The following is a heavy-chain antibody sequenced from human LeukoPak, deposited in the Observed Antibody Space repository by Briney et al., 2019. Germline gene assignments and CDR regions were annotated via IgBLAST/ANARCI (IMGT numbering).Heavy chain of an antibody. CDR3: ARGNVDTAMVNLDYFDY. D-gene: IGHD5-18*01. CDR1: GGTFSSYA. CDR2: IIPILGIA. V-gene: IGHV1-69*04. J-gene: IGHJ4*02. Sequence: SVKVSCKASGGTFSSYAISWVRQAPGQGLEWMGRIIPILGIANYAQKFQGRVTITADKSTSTAYMELSSLRSEDTAVYYCARGNVDTAMVNLDYFDYWGQGTLVTVSS.